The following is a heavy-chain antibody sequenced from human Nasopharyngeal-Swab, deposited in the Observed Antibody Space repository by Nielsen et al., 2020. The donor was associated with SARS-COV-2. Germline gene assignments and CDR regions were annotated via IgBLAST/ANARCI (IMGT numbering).Heavy chain of an antibody. D-gene: IGHD2-21*02. CDR1: GGTFSSYA. CDR2: IIPIFGTA. V-gene: IGHV1-69*06. CDR3: ARDLHVGAYCGGDCYTRFGY. Sequence: SVKASCKASGGTFSSYAISWVRQAPGQGLEWMGGIIPIFGTANYAQKFQGRVTITADKSTSTAYMELSSLRSEDTAVYYCARDLHVGAYCGGDCYTRFGYWGQGTLVTVSS. J-gene: IGHJ4*02.